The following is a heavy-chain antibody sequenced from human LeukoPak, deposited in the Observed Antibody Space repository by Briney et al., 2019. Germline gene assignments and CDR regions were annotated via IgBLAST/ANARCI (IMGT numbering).Heavy chain of an antibody. D-gene: IGHD3-3*01. J-gene: IGHJ4*02. V-gene: IGHV3-30*04. Sequence: GGSLRLPCAASGFTFSSYAMHWVRQAPGKGLEWVAVISYDGSNKYYADSVKGRFTISRDNSKNTLYLQMNSLRAEDTAVYYCAKAHPLYDFWSGYYDYWGQGTLVTVSS. CDR1: GFTFSSYA. CDR2: ISYDGSNK. CDR3: AKAHPLYDFWSGYYDY.